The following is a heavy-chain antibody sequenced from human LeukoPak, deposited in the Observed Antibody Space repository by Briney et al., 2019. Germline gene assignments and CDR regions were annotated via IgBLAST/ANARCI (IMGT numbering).Heavy chain of an antibody. J-gene: IGHJ5*02. D-gene: IGHD3-10*01. CDR1: GFTFSSYS. V-gene: IGHV3-21*04. Sequence: PGGSLRLSCAASGFTFSSYSMNWVRQAPGKGLEWVSSISSSSSYIYYADSVKGRFTISRDNAKNSLYLQMNSLRAEDTAVYYCAKDEGRYSFGFDPWGQGTLVTVSS. CDR2: ISSSSSYI. CDR3: AKDEGRYSFGFDP.